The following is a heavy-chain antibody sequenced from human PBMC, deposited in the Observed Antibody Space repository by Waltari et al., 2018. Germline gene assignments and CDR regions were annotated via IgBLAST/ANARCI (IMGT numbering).Heavy chain of an antibody. J-gene: IGHJ4*02. CDR3: ANLQGTGTGPRDY. Sequence: QVQLVESGGGVVQPGGSLRLACAASGFPFRGYGLQWARQAPGKGLEWVAFVRYDGRNKYYADSVKGRFTISRDNSKNTLYLQMNSLRAEDTAVYYCANLQGTGTGPRDYWGQGTLVTVSS. V-gene: IGHV3-30*02. CDR1: GFPFRGYG. D-gene: IGHD1-1*01. CDR2: VRYDGRNK.